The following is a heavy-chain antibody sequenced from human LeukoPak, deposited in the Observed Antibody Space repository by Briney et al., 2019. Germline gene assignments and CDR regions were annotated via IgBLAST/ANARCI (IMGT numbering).Heavy chain of an antibody. V-gene: IGHV3-30*03. CDR2: ISADGETK. CDR3: AAHLDCDGDAFDI. Sequence: PGGSLRLSCAASRFSFSSYGMHWVRQAPGKGLEWVPVISADGETKHYGDSVKGRFTISRDNSKNTLYLQMNSLTAEDTAVYYCAAHLDCDGDAFDILGQGTMVTVSS. D-gene: IGHD3/OR15-3a*01. J-gene: IGHJ3*02. CDR1: RFSFSSYG.